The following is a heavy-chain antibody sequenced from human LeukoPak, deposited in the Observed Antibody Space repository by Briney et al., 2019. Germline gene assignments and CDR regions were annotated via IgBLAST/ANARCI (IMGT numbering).Heavy chain of an antibody. CDR3: ARAVWFGELSVSENYYFDY. CDR2: IKQDGSEK. D-gene: IGHD3-10*01. V-gene: IGHV3-7*01. CDR1: GFTFSSYW. Sequence: GGSLRLSCAASGFTFSSYWMSWVRQAPGKGLEWVANIKQDGSEKYYVDSVKGRFTISRDNAKNSLYLQMNSLRAEDTAVYYCARAVWFGELSVSENYYFDYWGQGTLVTVSS. J-gene: IGHJ4*02.